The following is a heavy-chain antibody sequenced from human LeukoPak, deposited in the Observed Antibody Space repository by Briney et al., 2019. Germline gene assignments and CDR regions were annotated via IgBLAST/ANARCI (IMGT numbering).Heavy chain of an antibody. J-gene: IGHJ4*02. CDR2: INPNSGGT. V-gene: IGHV1-2*02. CDR1: GYTFTGYY. D-gene: IGHD6-6*01. Sequence: GASVKVSCKASGYTFTGYYMHWVRQAPGQGLEWMGWINPNSGGTDYAQKFQGRVTMTRDTSTSTAYMELSSLRSEDTAVYYCARLETLGSSIGDYWGQGTPVTVSS. CDR3: ARLETLGSSIGDY.